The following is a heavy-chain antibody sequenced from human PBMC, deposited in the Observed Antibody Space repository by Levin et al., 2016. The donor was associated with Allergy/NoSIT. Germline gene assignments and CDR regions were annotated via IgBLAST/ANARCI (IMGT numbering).Heavy chain of an antibody. Sequence: GGSLRLSCAASGFTFSDHYMDWVRQAPGKGLEWVGRTRNKANSYTTEYAASVKGRFTISRDDSKNSLYLQMNSLKTEDTAVYYCARTLIHYYGSGPDDAFDIWGQGTMVTVSS. CDR3: ARTLIHYYGSGPDDAFDI. CDR2: TRNKANSYTT. J-gene: IGHJ3*02. D-gene: IGHD3-10*01. CDR1: GFTFSDHY. V-gene: IGHV3-72*01.